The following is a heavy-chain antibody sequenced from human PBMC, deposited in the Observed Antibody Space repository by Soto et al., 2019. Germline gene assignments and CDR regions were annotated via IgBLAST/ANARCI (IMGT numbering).Heavy chain of an antibody. CDR2: TYYRSKWYN. CDR1: GDSVSKNSAT. J-gene: IGHJ2*01. D-gene: IGHD1-26*01. CDR3: ARGSLREGNWYFDL. V-gene: IGHV6-1*01. Sequence: QEQLQQSGPGLVKPSQTLSLTCAISGDSVSKNSATWNWIRQSPARGLEWLGRTYYRSKWYNDYAVSVKSRITINPDTSKNQFSLQLNSVTPEDTAVYYCARGSLREGNWYFDLWGRGTLVTVSS.